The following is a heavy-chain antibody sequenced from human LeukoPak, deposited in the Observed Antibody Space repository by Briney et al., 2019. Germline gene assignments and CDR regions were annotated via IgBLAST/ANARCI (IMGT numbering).Heavy chain of an antibody. CDR2: INPNSGGA. Sequence: ASVKVSCKASGYTFTGYYMQWVRQAPGRGLEWMGWINPNSGGAKIAQKFQARVTMTRDTSISTAYMELSRLTSDDTAVYYCARGSYWFDAWGQGTLVTVSS. CDR1: GYTFTGYY. V-gene: IGHV1-2*02. D-gene: IGHD6-13*01. J-gene: IGHJ5*02. CDR3: ARGSYWFDA.